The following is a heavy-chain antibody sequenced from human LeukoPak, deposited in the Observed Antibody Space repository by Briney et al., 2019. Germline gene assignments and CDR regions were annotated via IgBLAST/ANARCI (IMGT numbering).Heavy chain of an antibody. CDR2: IYSSSSI. D-gene: IGHD2/OR15-2a*01. CDR1: GGSISSYC. Sequence: PSETLSLTWTVAGGSISSYCCGWIRQPPGERLEWLGYIYSSSSINYNPSLKSRVTRSIDPCNCQLSLRLTSVTAAETAVYYGARNICGLDSWGQGTLVTVSS. V-gene: IGHV4-59*12. CDR3: ARNICGLDS. J-gene: IGHJ4*02.